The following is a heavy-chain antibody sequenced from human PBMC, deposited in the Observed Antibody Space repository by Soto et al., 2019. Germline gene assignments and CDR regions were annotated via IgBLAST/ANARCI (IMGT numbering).Heavy chain of an antibody. CDR3: AHSQLTVAANALDI. Sequence: QITLKESGPTLVKPTQTLTLTCTFSGFSLTTSGVGVGWIRQPPGEALEWLALIYWDDDKRYSPSLKSRLTITKDTSKNQVVLRMTNMDPVDTATYFCAHSQLTVAANALDIWGQGTMVTVSS. D-gene: IGHD6-19*01. V-gene: IGHV2-5*02. CDR1: GFSLTTSGVG. J-gene: IGHJ3*02. CDR2: IYWDDDK.